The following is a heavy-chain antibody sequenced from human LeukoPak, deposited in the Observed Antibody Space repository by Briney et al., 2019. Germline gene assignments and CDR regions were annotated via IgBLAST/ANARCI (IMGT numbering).Heavy chain of an antibody. CDR1: GFTFSNYI. Sequence: PGRSLRLSCAASGFTFSNYIMHWVRQAPGKGLDWVAAIIENGSNQYYADSVKGRFTISKDNSKNTLFLQMNSLRGEDTAMYYCARVQGGGYRTADYWGQGTLVTVSS. D-gene: IGHD6-19*01. J-gene: IGHJ4*02. CDR2: IIENGSNQ. V-gene: IGHV3-30*04. CDR3: ARVQGGGYRTADY.